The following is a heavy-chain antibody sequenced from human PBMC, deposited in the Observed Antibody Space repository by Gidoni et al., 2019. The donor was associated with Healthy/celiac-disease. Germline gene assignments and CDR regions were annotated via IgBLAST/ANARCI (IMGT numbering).Heavy chain of an antibody. CDR1: GFTFSSYS. CDR2: ISSSSSYI. CDR3: ARARITIFEGDY. Sequence: EVQLVESGGGLVKPGGSLRLSCAASGFTFSSYSMNWVRQAPGKGLEWVSSISSSSSYIYYADSVKGRLTISRDNAKNSLYLQMNSLRAEDTAVYYCARARITIFEGDYWGQGTLVTVSS. V-gene: IGHV3-21*01. D-gene: IGHD3-3*01. J-gene: IGHJ4*02.